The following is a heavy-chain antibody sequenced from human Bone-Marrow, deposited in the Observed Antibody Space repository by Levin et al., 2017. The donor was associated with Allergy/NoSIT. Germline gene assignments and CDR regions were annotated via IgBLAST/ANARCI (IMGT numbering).Heavy chain of an antibody. CDR1: GFTFRNYG. D-gene: IGHD2-2*02. CDR2: ITNDGSSK. J-gene: IGHJ5*02. Sequence: GGSLRLSCAASGFTFRNYGMHWVRQAPGKGLEWVALITNDGSSKFYADSVKGRSTISRDNSKNTLSLQLDSLRTEDTAVYYCAKAGGKSNTPFDPRGQGTLVSVSS. CDR3: AKAGGKSNTPFDP. V-gene: IGHV3-30*18.